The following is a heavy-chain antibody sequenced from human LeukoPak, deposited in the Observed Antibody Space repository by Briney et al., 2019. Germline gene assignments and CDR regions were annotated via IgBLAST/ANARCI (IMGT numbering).Heavy chain of an antibody. CDR1: GGTFSSYA. J-gene: IGHJ5*02. V-gene: IGHV1-69*04. CDR2: IIPILGIA. CDR3: ARSPRLPYNWFDP. D-gene: IGHD4-11*01. Sequence: ASVKVSCKASGGTFSSYAISWVRQAPGQGLEWMGRIIPILGIANYAQKFQGRVTITADKSTSAAYMELSSLRSEDTAVYYCARSPRLPYNWFDPWGQGTLVTVSS.